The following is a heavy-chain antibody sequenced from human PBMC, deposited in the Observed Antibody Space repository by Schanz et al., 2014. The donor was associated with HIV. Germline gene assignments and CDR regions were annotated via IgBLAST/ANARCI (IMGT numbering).Heavy chain of an antibody. D-gene: IGHD3-22*01. V-gene: IGHV3-30*18. CDR1: GFSFSNYG. CDR2: ISYDGRNK. CDR3: AKDRNYYESKYRGKGNYYYYYGMDV. J-gene: IGHJ6*02. Sequence: QVQLVESGGGVVQPGRSLRLSCAASGFSFSNYGIHWVRQAPGKGLEWVAVISYDGRNKYFGHSVKGRFTISRDNSKNTLYLQVKSLRAEDAAVYYCAKDRNYYESKYRGKGNYYYYYGMDVWGQGTTVTVSS.